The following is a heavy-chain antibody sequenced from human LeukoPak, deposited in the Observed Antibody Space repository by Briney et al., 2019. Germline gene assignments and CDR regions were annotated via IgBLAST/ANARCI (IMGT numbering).Heavy chain of an antibody. CDR2: IYYSGST. CDR3: ATFGLILGYCSGGSCYFDDY. CDR1: GGSISSSSYY. J-gene: IGHJ4*02. D-gene: IGHD2-15*01. V-gene: IGHV4-39*01. Sequence: PSETLSLTCTVSGGSISSSSYYWGWIRQPPGKGLEWIGSIYYSGSTYYNPSLKSRVTISVDTSKNQFSLKLSSVTAADTAVYYCATFGLILGYCSGGSCYFDDYWGQGTLVTVSS.